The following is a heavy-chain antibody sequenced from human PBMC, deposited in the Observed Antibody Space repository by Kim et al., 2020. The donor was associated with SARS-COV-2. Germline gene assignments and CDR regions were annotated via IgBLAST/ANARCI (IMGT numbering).Heavy chain of an antibody. J-gene: IGHJ4*02. CDR3: ARTGSGTSVRADY. D-gene: IGHD1-1*01. CDR1: GYTFTNYY. V-gene: IGHV1-46*01. Sequence: ASVKVSCKASGYTFTNYYMHWVRQAPGQGLEWMGIINPSGNNTSYAQKFQGRVTMTRDTSMTTVYMELSSLRSDDTAVYYCARTGSGTSVRADYWGQGTLVTVSS. CDR2: INPSGNNT.